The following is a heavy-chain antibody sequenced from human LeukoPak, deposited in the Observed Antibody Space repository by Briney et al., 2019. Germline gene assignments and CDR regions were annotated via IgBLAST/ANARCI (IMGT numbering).Heavy chain of an antibody. CDR2: INPNSGGT. CDR1: GYTFTGYY. J-gene: IGHJ4*02. V-gene: IGHV1-2*04. D-gene: IGHD3-9*01. CDR3: ARVGGRRYYDILTAYFDY. Sequence: ASVKVSCKASGYTFTGYYMHWVRQAPGQGLEWMGWINPNSGGTNYAQKFQVWVTMTRDTSISTAYMELSRLRSDDTAVYYCARVGGRRYYDILTAYFDYGGQGTLVTVSS.